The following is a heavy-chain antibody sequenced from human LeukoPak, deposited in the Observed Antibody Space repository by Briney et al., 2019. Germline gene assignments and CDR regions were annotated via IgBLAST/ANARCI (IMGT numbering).Heavy chain of an antibody. CDR2: INPNSGGT. Sequence: EASVKVSCKASGYTFTSYDINWVRQAPGQGLEWMGWINPNSGGTNYAQKFQGRVTMTRDTSISTAYMELSRLRSDDTAVYYCATVRDDFWSGYYHHADYWGQGTLVTVSS. J-gene: IGHJ4*02. D-gene: IGHD3-3*01. CDR1: GYTFTSYD. CDR3: ATVRDDFWSGYYHHADY. V-gene: IGHV1-2*02.